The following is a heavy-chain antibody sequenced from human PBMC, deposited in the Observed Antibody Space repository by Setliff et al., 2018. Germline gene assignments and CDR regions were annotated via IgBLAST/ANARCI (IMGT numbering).Heavy chain of an antibody. D-gene: IGHD6-25*01. CDR2: INQDGSQK. Sequence: GGSLRLSCAVSGFTFSTSWMSWVRQAPGKGLEWVANINQDGSQKYYVDSVKGRFTIFRDNAKNSLSLQMNDLRAEDTSVYYCVPGRGSRGQGALVTVSS. V-gene: IGHV3-7*01. CDR3: VPGRGS. J-gene: IGHJ4*02. CDR1: GFTFSTSW.